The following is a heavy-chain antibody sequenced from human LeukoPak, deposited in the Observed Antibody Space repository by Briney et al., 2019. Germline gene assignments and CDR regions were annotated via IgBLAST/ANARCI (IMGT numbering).Heavy chain of an antibody. V-gene: IGHV5-51*01. CDR3: ARLSYSSGSYYLTRIDY. CDR2: IYPGDSDT. CDR1: GYSFTSYW. Sequence: GESLKISCKGSGYSFTSYWIGWVRQMPGKGLEWMGIIYPGDSDTRYSPSFQGQVTISADKSISTAYLQWSSLKASDTAMYYCARLSYSSGSYYLTRIDYWGQGTLVTVSS. D-gene: IGHD3-10*01. J-gene: IGHJ4*02.